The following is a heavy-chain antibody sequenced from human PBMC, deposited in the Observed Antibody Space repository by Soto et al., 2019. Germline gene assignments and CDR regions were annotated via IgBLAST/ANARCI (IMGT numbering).Heavy chain of an antibody. CDR1: GFTFSSYW. Sequence: PGGSLRLSCADSGFTFSSYWMHWVRQAPGKGLVWVSRINSDGSSTSYADSVKGRFTISRDNAKNTLYLQMNSLRAEDTAVYYCAGDGYSSGCGDYWGQGTLVTVSS. V-gene: IGHV3-74*01. D-gene: IGHD6-19*01. J-gene: IGHJ4*02. CDR2: INSDGSST. CDR3: AGDGYSSGCGDY.